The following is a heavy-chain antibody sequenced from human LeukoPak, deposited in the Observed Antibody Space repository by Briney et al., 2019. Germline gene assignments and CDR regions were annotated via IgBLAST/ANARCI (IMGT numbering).Heavy chain of an antibody. CDR1: GGSITGSSYY. CDR2: IYYSGST. V-gene: IGHV4-39*01. D-gene: IGHD4-17*01. J-gene: IGHJ4*02. Sequence: SETLSLTCTVSGGSITGSSYYWGWIRQPPGKGLEWIGSIYYSGSTYYNPSLKSRVTISADTSKNQFSLKLSSVTAADTAVYYCARRGVTTQSFDHWGQGTLVTVSS. CDR3: ARRGVTTQSFDH.